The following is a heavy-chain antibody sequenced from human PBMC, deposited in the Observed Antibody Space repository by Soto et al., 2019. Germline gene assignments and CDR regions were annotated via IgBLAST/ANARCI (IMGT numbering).Heavy chain of an antibody. J-gene: IGHJ4*02. CDR1: GFTFSSYA. D-gene: IGHD3-10*02. CDR2: ISGSGGST. Sequence: LRLSCAASGFTFSSYAMSWVRQAPGKGLEWVSAISGSGGSTYYADSVKGRFTISRDNSKNTLYLQMNSLRAEDTAVYYCAKGPREKTMYYFDYWGQGTLVTVPQ. V-gene: IGHV3-23*01. CDR3: AKGPREKTMYYFDY.